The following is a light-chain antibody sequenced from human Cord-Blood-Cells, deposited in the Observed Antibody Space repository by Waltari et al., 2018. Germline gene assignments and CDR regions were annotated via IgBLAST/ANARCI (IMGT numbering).Light chain of an antibody. CDR2: DFS. CDR1: SSDVGGYNY. Sequence: QSALTQPASVSGSPGQSITISCTGTSSDVGGYNYVSWYQQHPGKAPKTMIYDFSNRPSGVSNRFSGSKSGNTASLTISGLQAEDEADYYCSSYTSSSTLVFGGGTKLTVL. V-gene: IGLV2-14*03. J-gene: IGLJ3*02. CDR3: SSYTSSSTLV.